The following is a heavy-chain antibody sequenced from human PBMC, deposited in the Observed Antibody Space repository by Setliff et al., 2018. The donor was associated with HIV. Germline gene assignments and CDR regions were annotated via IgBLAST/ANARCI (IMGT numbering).Heavy chain of an antibody. CDR1: GYTFTSYA. V-gene: IGHV7-4-1*02. Sequence: ASVKVSCKTSGYTFTSYAINWVRRAPGQGLEWMGWINTNTGSPTYAQGFTGRFVFSLDTSVSTTYLQISSLKAEDTAIYYCARDPSVLWSGELFLDAFDIWGQGTMVTVSS. CDR2: INTNTGSP. CDR3: ARDPSVLWSGELFLDAFDI. J-gene: IGHJ3*02. D-gene: IGHD3-10*01.